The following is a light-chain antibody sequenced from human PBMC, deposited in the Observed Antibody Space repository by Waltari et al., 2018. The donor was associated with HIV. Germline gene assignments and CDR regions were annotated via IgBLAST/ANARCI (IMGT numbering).Light chain of an antibody. CDR3: QVWDSDAYV. V-gene: IGLV3-21*01. CDR2: LDK. CDR1: HLRRKN. J-gene: IGLJ1*01. Sequence: SYVLTQPPSVSVAPGKTATPTCADNHLRRKNVHWYQQRPGQAPVLVINLDKQRPSGIPERFSGSNAGGSAALTITEVEAGDEADYYCQVWDSDAYVFGPGTRLTV.